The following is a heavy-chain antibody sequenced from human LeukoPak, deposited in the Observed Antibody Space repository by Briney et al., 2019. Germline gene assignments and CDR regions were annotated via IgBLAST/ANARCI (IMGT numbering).Heavy chain of an antibody. CDR1: GFTFSIYW. Sequence: PGRSLRLSCTASGFTFSIYWMSWVRQAPGKGLEWVAVISYVGSNKYYADSVKGRFTISRDNSKNTLYLQMNSLRAEDTAVYYCAKEGYYYDSSGYNYYYGMDVWGQGTTVTVSS. CDR3: AKEGYYYDSSGYNYYYGMDV. J-gene: IGHJ6*02. D-gene: IGHD3-22*01. V-gene: IGHV3-30*18. CDR2: ISYVGSNK.